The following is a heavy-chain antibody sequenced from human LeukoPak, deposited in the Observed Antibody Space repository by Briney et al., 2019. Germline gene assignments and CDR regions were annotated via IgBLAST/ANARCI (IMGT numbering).Heavy chain of an antibody. CDR1: GFTSSDYY. CDR3: ARVDVGIFWLEHMDV. D-gene: IGHD3-9*01. Sequence: GGSLRLSCAASGFTSSDYYMSWIRQAPGKGLEWVSYISSSGSTIYYADSVKGRFTISRDNAKNSLYLQMNSLRAEDTAVYYCARVDVGIFWLEHMDVWGKGTTVTVSS. J-gene: IGHJ6*03. CDR2: ISSSGSTI. V-gene: IGHV3-11*01.